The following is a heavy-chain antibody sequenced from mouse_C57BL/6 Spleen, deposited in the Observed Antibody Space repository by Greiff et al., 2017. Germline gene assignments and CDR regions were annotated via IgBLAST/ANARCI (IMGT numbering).Heavy chain of an antibody. D-gene: IGHD2-1*01. V-gene: IGHV1-54*01. J-gene: IGHJ4*01. CDR3: ASRGIYYGNYEAMDY. CDR2: INPGSGGT. CDR1: GYAFTNYL. Sequence: QVQLQQSGAELVRPGTSVKVSCKASGYAFTNYLIEWVKQRPGQGLEWIGVINPGSGGTNYNEKFKGKATLTADKSSSTAYMQLSSLTSEDSAVYFCASRGIYYGNYEAMDYWGQGTSVTVSS.